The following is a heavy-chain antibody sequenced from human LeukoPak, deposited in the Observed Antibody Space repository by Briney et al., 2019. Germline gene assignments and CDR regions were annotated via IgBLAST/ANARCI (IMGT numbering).Heavy chain of an antibody. CDR3: ARDTVYSSGWYGRNWFDP. J-gene: IGHJ5*02. V-gene: IGHV1-69*04. CDR1: GGTFSSYA. Sequence: SVKVSCEASGGTFSSYAISWVRQAPGQGLEWMGRIIPILGIANYAQKFQGRVTITADKSTSTAYMELSSLRSEDTAVYYCARDTVYSSGWYGRNWFDPWGQGTLVTVSS. CDR2: IIPILGIA. D-gene: IGHD6-19*01.